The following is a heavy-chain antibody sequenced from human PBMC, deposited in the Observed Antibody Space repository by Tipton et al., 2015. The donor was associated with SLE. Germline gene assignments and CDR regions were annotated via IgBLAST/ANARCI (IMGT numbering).Heavy chain of an antibody. J-gene: IGHJ4*02. D-gene: IGHD2-2*01. Sequence: TLSLTCTVSGGSISSSSYYWSWIRQPPGKGLEWIGYISYSGSTNYNPSLKSRVTISVDTSKNQFSLKLSSVTAADTAVYYCARGPRSMGGSTRVDTWGQGTLVTVSS. CDR1: GGSISSSSYY. V-gene: IGHV4-61*01. CDR2: ISYSGST. CDR3: ARGPRSMGGSTRVDT.